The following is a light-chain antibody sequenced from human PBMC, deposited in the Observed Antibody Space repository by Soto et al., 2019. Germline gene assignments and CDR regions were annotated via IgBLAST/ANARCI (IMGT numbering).Light chain of an antibody. CDR1: SSDVGAHNF. Sequence: QSVLTQPPSASGSPGQSVTISCTGTSSDVGAHNFVSWHQQHPGKAPKLMVYEVSKRPSGVPDRFSGSKSGNTASLTVSGLQAEDEADYYCSSYAGSNKSVFGTGTKVTVL. V-gene: IGLV2-8*01. J-gene: IGLJ1*01. CDR3: SSYAGSNKSV. CDR2: EVS.